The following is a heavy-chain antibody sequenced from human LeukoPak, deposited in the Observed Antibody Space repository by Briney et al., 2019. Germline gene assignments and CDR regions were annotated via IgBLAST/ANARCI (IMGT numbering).Heavy chain of an antibody. D-gene: IGHD1-26*01. J-gene: IGHJ4*02. CDR2: IHDSGST. CDR3: AKFGGSFAFLDY. CDR1: GVSISTYY. V-gene: IGHV4-59*01. Sequence: KASETLSLTCTVSGVSISTYYWSWIRQPPGKGLEWIAYIHDSGSTNYNPSPKSRVTISVDTSKKHLSLKLSSVTAADTAVYYCAKFGGSFAFLDYWGQGTLVTVSS.